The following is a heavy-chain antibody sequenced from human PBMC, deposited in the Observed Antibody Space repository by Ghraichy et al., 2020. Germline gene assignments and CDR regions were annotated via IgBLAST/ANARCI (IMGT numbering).Heavy chain of an antibody. V-gene: IGHV4-34*01. CDR2: INHSGST. D-gene: IGHD3-3*01. CDR3: ARRGSQSWSGYSNWFDP. J-gene: IGHJ5*02. CDR1: GGSFSGYY. Sequence: SETLSLTCAVYGGSFSGYYWSWIRQPPGKGLEWIGEINHSGSTNYNPSLKSRVTISVDTSKNQFSLKLSSVTAADTAVYYCARRGSQSWSGYSNWFDPWGQGTLVTVSS.